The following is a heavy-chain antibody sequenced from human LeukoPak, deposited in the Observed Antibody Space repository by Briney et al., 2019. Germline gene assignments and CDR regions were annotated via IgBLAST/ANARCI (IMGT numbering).Heavy chain of an antibody. CDR1: GGSINSYY. V-gene: IGHV4-59*08. Sequence: PSETLSLTCTVSGGSINSYYWSWIRQPPGKGLEWIGYIYYSGSTNYNPSLKSRVTISVDTSKNQFSLKLSTVTAADTAVYYCAALTYYDASFDIWGQGTMVTVSS. J-gene: IGHJ3*02. D-gene: IGHD3-3*01. CDR3: AALTYYDASFDI. CDR2: IYYSGST.